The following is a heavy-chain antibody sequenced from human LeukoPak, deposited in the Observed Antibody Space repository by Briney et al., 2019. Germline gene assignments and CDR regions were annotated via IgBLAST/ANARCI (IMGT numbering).Heavy chain of an antibody. CDR2: IVYTGST. D-gene: IGHD3-16*01. V-gene: IGHV4-59*11. Sequence: SVTLSLTCSVSNGSISSHYWSWIRQSPGLGLEGIVYIVYTGSTNYNPSLKSRVTISLDTSKNQYSLKLYSVSAADTAIYCCASRPYRTTRGQYFQHWGQGTLVTVSS. CDR1: NGSISSHY. CDR3: ASRPYRTTRGQYFQH. J-gene: IGHJ1*01.